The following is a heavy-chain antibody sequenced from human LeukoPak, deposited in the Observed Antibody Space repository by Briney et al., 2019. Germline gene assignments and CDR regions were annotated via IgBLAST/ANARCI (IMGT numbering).Heavy chain of an antibody. CDR3: ARDNGRHGGRDGYDL. CDR2: ISTSSSYI. Sequence: GGSLRLSCTASGFTFSSYSMNWVRQAPGKGLEWVSSISTSSSYIYYADSVKGRFTISRDNAKNSLSLQMNSLRAEDSAVYYCARDNGRHGGRDGYDLWGPGTLVTVSS. V-gene: IGHV3-21*01. J-gene: IGHJ4*02. D-gene: IGHD5-24*01. CDR1: GFTFSSYS.